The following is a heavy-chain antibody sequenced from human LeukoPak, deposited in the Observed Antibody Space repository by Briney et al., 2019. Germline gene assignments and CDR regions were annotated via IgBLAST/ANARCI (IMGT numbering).Heavy chain of an antibody. CDR3: ASRLYCSNTRCRNFPFAY. CDR1: GGTFSSYA. Sequence: GASVKVSCKASGGTFSSYAINWVRQAPGQGLEWMGGIIPIFGTSNYAQKFQARVTITADESTSTAYMELSSLRSEDTAIYYCASRLYCSNTRCRNFPFAYWGQGTLVTVSS. D-gene: IGHD2-2*01. CDR2: IIPIFGTS. V-gene: IGHV1-69*01. J-gene: IGHJ4*02.